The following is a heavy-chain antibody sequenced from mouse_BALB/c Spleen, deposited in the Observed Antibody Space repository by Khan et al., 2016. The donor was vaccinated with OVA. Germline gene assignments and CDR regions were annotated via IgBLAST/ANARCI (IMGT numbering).Heavy chain of an antibody. CDR1: GFTFADYV. Sequence: VQLQQSGPELVKPGASVRMSCKDSGFTFADYVMHWVRQKPGQGLEWIGYIYPYNDDTESTERFKGKATLTLDKSSSTAYMDLTSLTSADSAVYYCGRSATDYYTVDYWGQGTSVTVSS. J-gene: IGHJ4*01. CDR2: IYPYNDDT. V-gene: IGHV1S136*01. D-gene: IGHD1-1*01. CDR3: GRSATDYYTVDY.